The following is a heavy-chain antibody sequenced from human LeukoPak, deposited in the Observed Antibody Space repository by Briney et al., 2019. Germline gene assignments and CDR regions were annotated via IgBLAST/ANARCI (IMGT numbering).Heavy chain of an antibody. CDR3: AREGNCYDILTGFFDY. J-gene: IGHJ4*02. CDR1: GYTFTSYG. Sequence: ASVKVSCKASGYTFTSYGISWVRQAPGQGLEWMGWISAYNGNTNYAQKLQGRVTMTTDTSTSTAYMELRSLRSDDTAVYYCAREGNCYDILTGFFDYWGQGTLVTVSS. CDR2: ISAYNGNT. V-gene: IGHV1-18*01. D-gene: IGHD3-9*01.